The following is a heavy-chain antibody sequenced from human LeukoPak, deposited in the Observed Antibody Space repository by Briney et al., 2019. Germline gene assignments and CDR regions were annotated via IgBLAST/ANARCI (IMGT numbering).Heavy chain of an antibody. CDR2: ISYDGSNK. V-gene: IGHV3-30-3*01. D-gene: IGHD2-2*01. Sequence: GGSLRLSCAASGFTFSSYAMHWVRQAPGKGLEWVAVISYDGSNKYYADSVKGRFTISRDNSKNTLYLQMNSLRAEDTAVYYCARGGVEYCSSTSCYGDVDYWGQGTLVTVSS. CDR3: ARGGVEYCSSTSCYGDVDY. J-gene: IGHJ4*02. CDR1: GFTFSSYA.